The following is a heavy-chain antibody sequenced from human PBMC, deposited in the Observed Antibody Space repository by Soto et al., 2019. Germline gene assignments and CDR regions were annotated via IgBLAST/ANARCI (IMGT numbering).Heavy chain of an antibody. D-gene: IGHD3-10*01. Sequence: SETLSLTCAVSGYSISDDYYWGWIRQPPGKGLEWIGSIYQSGSTYYNPSLKSRVTISVDTSKNQFSLRLTSVTAADTAMYYCAKKGYSASGRINLFDSWGQGTLVTVSS. V-gene: IGHV4-38-2*01. CDR2: IYQSGST. CDR3: AKKGYSASGRINLFDS. J-gene: IGHJ4*02. CDR1: GYSISDDYY.